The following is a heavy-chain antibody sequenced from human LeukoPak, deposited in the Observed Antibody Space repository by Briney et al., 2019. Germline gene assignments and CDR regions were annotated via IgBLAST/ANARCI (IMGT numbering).Heavy chain of an antibody. CDR2: FDPEDGET. Sequence: ASVKVSCKVSGYTLTELSMHWVRQAPGKGLEWMGGFDPEDGETIYAQKFQGRVTMTEDTSTDTAYMELSSLRSEDTAVYYCATVGRLQPHGDYWGQGTLVTVSS. CDR3: ATVGRLQPHGDY. J-gene: IGHJ4*02. V-gene: IGHV1-24*01. D-gene: IGHD4-11*01. CDR1: GYTLTELS.